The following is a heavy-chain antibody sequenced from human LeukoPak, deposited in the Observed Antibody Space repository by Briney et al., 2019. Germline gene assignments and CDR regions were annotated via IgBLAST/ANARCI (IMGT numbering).Heavy chain of an antibody. CDR2: ISAYNGNT. Sequence: ASVKVSCKASGYTFTSYGISWVRQAPGQGLEWMGWISAYNGNTNYAQKLQGRVTMTTDTSTSTAYMELRSLRSDDTAVYYCARKLPDYGDLNNWFDPWAQGTLVTVSS. D-gene: IGHD4-17*01. CDR1: GYTFTSYG. V-gene: IGHV1-18*01. J-gene: IGHJ5*02. CDR3: ARKLPDYGDLNNWFDP.